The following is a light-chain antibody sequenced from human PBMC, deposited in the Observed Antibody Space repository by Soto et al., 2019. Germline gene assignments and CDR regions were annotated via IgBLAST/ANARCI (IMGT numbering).Light chain of an antibody. V-gene: IGKV1-17*01. CDR1: QDIRDE. Sequence: DIQMTQSPSSLAASVGDRVTITCRASQDIRDELGWFQQKPGKAPKRLIYAASSLQSGVPSRFSGSGSGTDFTLPISSLQPKDFATYYCLQHHSHPPTFGQGTRIDI. CDR3: LQHHSHPPT. J-gene: IGKJ1*01. CDR2: AAS.